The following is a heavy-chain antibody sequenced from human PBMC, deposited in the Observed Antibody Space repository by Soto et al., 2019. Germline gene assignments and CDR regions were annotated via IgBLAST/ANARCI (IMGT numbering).Heavy chain of an antibody. CDR1: GFTFSSYA. CDR3: ANDRDMIVVVESGACAF. J-gene: IGHJ4*01. D-gene: IGHD3-22*01. V-gene: IGHV3-23*01. CDR2: ISGSGGST. Sequence: GGSLRLSCAASGFTFSSYAMCWVRQAPGKGLEWVSAISGSGGSTYYADSVKGRFTISRDNSKNTLYLQMNSLRAEDTAVYYCANDRDMIVVVESGACAFWGQGTMVTVSS.